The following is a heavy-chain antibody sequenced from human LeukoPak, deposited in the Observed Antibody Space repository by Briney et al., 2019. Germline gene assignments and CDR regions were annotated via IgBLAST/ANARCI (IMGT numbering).Heavy chain of an antibody. V-gene: IGHV3-74*01. D-gene: IGHD6-13*01. CDR1: GFTFRKYW. J-gene: IGHJ4*02. CDR3: AKDSSSWDY. CDR2: INPDDGST. Sequence: GSLRLSCAASGFTFRKYWLHWVRQAPGRGLVWVSRINPDDGSTSYADSVKGRFTISGDNSKNTLYPQMNSLRAEDTAVYYCAKDSSSWDYWGQGTLVTVSS.